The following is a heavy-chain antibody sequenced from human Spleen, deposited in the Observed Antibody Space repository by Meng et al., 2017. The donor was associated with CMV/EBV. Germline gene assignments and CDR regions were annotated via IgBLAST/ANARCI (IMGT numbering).Heavy chain of an antibody. CDR2: ISSGATS. D-gene: IGHD2-2*01. J-gene: IGHJ4*02. Sequence: SETLSLTCTVSGSSISSSTSYWGWIRQPPGLGLEWIGTISSGATSSYNPSLRVRVTISVDTYKNQFSLNLSTVTAADTALYYCARDSYCTSTNCPLYFVDYWGQGALVTVSS. V-gene: IGHV4-39*07. CDR3: ARDSYCTSTNCPLYFVDY. CDR1: GSSISSSTSY.